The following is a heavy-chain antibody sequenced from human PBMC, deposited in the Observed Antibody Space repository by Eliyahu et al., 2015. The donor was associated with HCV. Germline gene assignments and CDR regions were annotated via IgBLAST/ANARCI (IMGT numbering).Heavy chain of an antibody. Sequence: QVQLQESGPGLVQPSETLSLTCTVSGGSITSYYWSWIRQPPGKGLEWIGYIHYSGSTNYNPPLNSFKTLKSRVTISVDTSKNQFSLKLSSVSAADTAVYYCASGGGGIAVAGTGGWFDPWGQGTLVTVSS. CDR3: ASGGGGIAVAGTGGWFDP. CDR2: IHYSGST. V-gene: IGHV4-59*04. CDR1: GGSITSYY. D-gene: IGHD6-19*01. J-gene: IGHJ5*02.